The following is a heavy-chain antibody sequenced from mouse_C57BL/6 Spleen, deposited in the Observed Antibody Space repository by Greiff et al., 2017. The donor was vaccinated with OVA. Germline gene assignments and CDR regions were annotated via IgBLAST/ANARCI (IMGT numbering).Heavy chain of an antibody. CDR2: ISDGGSYT. V-gene: IGHV5-4*01. J-gene: IGHJ4*01. CDR3: ARDPYYDYDGRAYAMDY. CDR1: GFTFSSYA. D-gene: IGHD2-4*01. Sequence: EVNLVESGGGLVKPGGSLKLSCAASGFTFSSYAMSWVRQTPEKRLEWVATISDGGSYTYYPDNVKGRFTISRDNAKNNLYLQMSHLKSEDTAMYYCARDPYYDYDGRAYAMDYWGQGTSVTVSS.